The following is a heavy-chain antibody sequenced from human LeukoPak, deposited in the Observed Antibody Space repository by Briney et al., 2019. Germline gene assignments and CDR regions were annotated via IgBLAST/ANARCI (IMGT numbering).Heavy chain of an antibody. V-gene: IGHV5-51*01. CDR2: IYPSDSDT. Sequence: GESLKISCKGSGYNFATTWIGWVRQMPGKGLEWMGIIYPSDSDTRYSPSFQGQVTISADKSISTAYLQWSSLKASDTAMYYCARQSREIMVVPVAMLGVFAAFDIWGQGTMVTVSS. J-gene: IGHJ3*02. CDR1: GYNFATTW. D-gene: IGHD2-2*01. CDR3: ARQSREIMVVPVAMLGVFAAFDI.